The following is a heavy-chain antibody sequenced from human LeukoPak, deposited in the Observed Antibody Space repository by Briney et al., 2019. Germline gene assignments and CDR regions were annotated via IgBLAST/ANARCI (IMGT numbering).Heavy chain of an antibody. CDR1: GGSISSYY. Sequence: SETLSLTCTVSGGSISSYYWSWIRQPPGKGLEWIGYIYYSGSTNYNPALKSRVTISVDTSKNQFSLKLSSVTAADTAVYYWASHGYSGSQAYWGQGTLVTVSS. J-gene: IGHJ4*02. CDR2: IYYSGST. CDR3: ASHGYSGSQAY. D-gene: IGHD5-12*01. V-gene: IGHV4-59*01.